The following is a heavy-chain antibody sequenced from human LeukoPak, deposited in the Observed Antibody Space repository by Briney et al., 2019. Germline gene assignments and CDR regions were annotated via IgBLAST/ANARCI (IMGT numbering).Heavy chain of an antibody. D-gene: IGHD3-10*01. CDR1: GFTFSSYA. Sequence: GGSLRLSCAASGFTFSSYAMSWVRQAPGKGLEWVSGISGSGGSTYYADSVKGRFTISRDNSKSTLYLQMTSLRAEDTAIYYCAKVPMIRGIIPQNFDYWGQGTLVTVSS. CDR2: ISGSGGST. V-gene: IGHV3-23*01. J-gene: IGHJ4*02. CDR3: AKVPMIRGIIPQNFDY.